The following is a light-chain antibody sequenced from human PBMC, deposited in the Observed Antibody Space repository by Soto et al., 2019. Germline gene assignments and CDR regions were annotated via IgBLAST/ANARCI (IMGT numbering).Light chain of an antibody. V-gene: IGKV3-15*01. J-gene: IGKJ5*01. Sequence: EIVMTQSPATLSVSPGERATLSCRASQSVSSNLAWYQQKPGQAPRLLIYGASTRATGIPARFSGSGSGTEFTLTIRSLQSEDFAVYYCQQYNNWPPVITFGQGTRLEIK. CDR1: QSVSSN. CDR3: QQYNNWPPVIT. CDR2: GAS.